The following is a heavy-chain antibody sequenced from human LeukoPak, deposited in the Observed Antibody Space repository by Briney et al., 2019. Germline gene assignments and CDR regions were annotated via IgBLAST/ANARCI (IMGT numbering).Heavy chain of an antibody. CDR3: ARSLGYCSGGSCYGTPYYYYGMDV. CDR1: GGSISSGGYS. CDR2: IYHSGST. Sequence: SETLSLTCAVSGGSISSGGYSWSWIRQPPGKGLEWIGYIYHSGSTYYNPSLKSRVTISVDRSKNQFSLKLSSVTAADTAVYYCARSLGYCSGGSCYGTPYYYYGMDVWGKGTTVTVSS. J-gene: IGHJ6*04. D-gene: IGHD2-15*01. V-gene: IGHV4-30-2*01.